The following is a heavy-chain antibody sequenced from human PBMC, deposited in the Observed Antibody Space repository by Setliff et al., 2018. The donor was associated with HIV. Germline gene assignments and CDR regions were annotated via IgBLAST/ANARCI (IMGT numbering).Heavy chain of an antibody. CDR3: ARGKTWLRFLDY. J-gene: IGHJ4*02. CDR1: GYTFNNYG. CDR2: INTHNGYT. V-gene: IGHV1-18*01. Sequence: ASVKVSCKAPGYTFNNYGISWVRQAPGQGLEWMGWINTHNGYTNYAQNVQGRVTVTMDTSTSTAYMELRSRKSDDTAVYYCARGKTWLRFLDYCGQGTLVTVSS. D-gene: IGHD5-12*01.